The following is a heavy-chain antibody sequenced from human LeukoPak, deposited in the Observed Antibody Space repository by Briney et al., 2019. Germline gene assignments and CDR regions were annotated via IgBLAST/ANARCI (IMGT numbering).Heavy chain of an antibody. Sequence: ASVKVSCKASGYTFTSYGISWVRQAPGQGLEWMGWISAYNGNTNYAQKLQGRVTMTTDTSTSTAYMELRSLRSDDTAVYYCARDRVEWELPYYSDYWGQGTLVTVSS. CDR2: ISAYNGNT. J-gene: IGHJ4*02. CDR1: GYTFTSYG. D-gene: IGHD1-26*01. CDR3: ARDRVEWELPYYSDY. V-gene: IGHV1-18*01.